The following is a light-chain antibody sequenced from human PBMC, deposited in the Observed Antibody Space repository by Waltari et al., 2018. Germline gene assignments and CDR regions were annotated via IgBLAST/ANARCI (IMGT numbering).Light chain of an antibody. CDR3: QQHGTLPAT. J-gene: IGKJ1*01. CDR2: RAS. CDR1: QSVGSSS. Sequence: EIVLTQSPGTASLSAGESVTLSCRASQSVGSSSLAWYQQKPGPAPRLVIYRASRRATGIPDRFSGSGSGTDFSLTISRLEPEDFAVYYCQQHGTLPATFGQGTKVEIK. V-gene: IGKV3-20*01.